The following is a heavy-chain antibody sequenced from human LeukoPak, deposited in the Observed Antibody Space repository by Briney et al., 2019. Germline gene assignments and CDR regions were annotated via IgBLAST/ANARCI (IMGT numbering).Heavy chain of an antibody. V-gene: IGHV4-59*01. CDR1: GGSISSYY. CDR2: IYYSGST. Sequence: PSETLSLTCTVSGGSISSYYWSWIRQPPGKGLEWIGYIYYSGSTNYNPSLKSRVTISVDTSKNQISLKLSSVTAADTAVYYCARDHITMVRGVTDDAFDIWGQGTMVTVSS. D-gene: IGHD3-10*01. J-gene: IGHJ3*02. CDR3: ARDHITMVRGVTDDAFDI.